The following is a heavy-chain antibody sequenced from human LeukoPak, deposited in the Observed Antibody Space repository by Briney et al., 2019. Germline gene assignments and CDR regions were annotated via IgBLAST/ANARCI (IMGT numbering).Heavy chain of an antibody. CDR2: IYYSGST. CDR1: GGSISSSSYY. J-gene: IGHJ4*02. CDR3: ARMDGYSLFDS. V-gene: IGHV4-39*07. D-gene: IGHD5-18*01. Sequence: SETLSLTCTVSGGSISSSSYYWGWIRQPPGKGLEWIGSIYYSGSTYYNPSLKSRVTISVDTSKNQFSLKLTSVTAADTAVYYCARMDGYSLFDSWGQGTLVTVSS.